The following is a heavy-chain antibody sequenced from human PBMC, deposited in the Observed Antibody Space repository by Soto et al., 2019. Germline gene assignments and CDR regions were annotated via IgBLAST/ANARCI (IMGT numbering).Heavy chain of an antibody. D-gene: IGHD6-19*01. Sequence: RGSLRLSCAASGFIFRSYGMHWVRQAPGKGLEWVAVIWYDGSNTYYADPVKGRFTISRDNSKNTLFLQMNSLRAEDTAVYYCASSAAWGRGTLVTVSS. J-gene: IGHJ5*02. V-gene: IGHV3-33*01. CDR3: ASSAA. CDR1: GFIFRSYG. CDR2: IWYDGSNT.